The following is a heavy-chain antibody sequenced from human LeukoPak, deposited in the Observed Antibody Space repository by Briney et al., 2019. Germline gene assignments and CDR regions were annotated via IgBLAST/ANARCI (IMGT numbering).Heavy chain of an antibody. D-gene: IGHD3-10*01. V-gene: IGHV3-30*18. J-gene: IGHJ4*02. CDR1: GFTFSSYG. CDR2: ISYDGSNK. Sequence: PWGSLTLSCAASGFTFSSYGMHWVRQAPGKGLEWVAVISYDGSNKYYADSVKGRFTISRDNSKNTLYLQMNSLRAEDTAVYYCAKENHIDYYGSGSYYTNFDYWGQG. CDR3: AKENHIDYYGSGSYYTNFDY.